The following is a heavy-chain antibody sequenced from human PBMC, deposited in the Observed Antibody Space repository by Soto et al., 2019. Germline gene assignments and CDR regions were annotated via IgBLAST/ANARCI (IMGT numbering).Heavy chain of an antibody. Sequence: QVQLVQSGAEVKKPGSSVKVSCKASGGTFSSYAISWVRQAPGQGLEWMGGIIPIFGSTNYAQKFQGRVTIPEDEYTSTAYMELSSMRSEDKAVYYCARGGLRFLDCAMDVWGQGTTVTVSS. CDR1: GGTFSSYA. CDR3: ARGGLRFLDCAMDV. CDR2: IIPIFGST. J-gene: IGHJ6*02. D-gene: IGHD3-3*01. V-gene: IGHV1-69*12.